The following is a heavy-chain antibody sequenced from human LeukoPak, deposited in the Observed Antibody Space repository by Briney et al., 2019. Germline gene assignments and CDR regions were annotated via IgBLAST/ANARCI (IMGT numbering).Heavy chain of an antibody. J-gene: IGHJ3*02. Sequence: SETLSLTCTVSGGSISSYYWSWIRQPAGKGLEWIGRIYTSGSTNYNPSLKSRVTISVDTSKNQFSLKLSSVTAADTAVYYCARWGLNDIVVVVAATRDGAFDIWGQGTMVTVSS. CDR2: IYTSGST. CDR3: ARWGLNDIVVVVAATRDGAFDI. D-gene: IGHD2-15*01. CDR1: GGSISSYY. V-gene: IGHV4-4*07.